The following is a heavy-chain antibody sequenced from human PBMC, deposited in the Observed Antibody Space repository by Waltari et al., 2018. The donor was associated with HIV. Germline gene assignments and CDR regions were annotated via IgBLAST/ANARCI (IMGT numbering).Heavy chain of an antibody. CDR1: GFTSSNYA. J-gene: IGHJ3*01. V-gene: IGHV3-23*01. CDR2: SSSVDDTT. D-gene: IGHD4-17*01. CDR3: AKAQTGGQIVTRSDDAFDV. Sequence: EVQLLESGGDLVQPGGSLRLSCTASGFTSSNYAMNWVRQAPGKGWEWVSGSSSVDDTTYYTDSVKGRFTISRDTSENTLYLQMNSLRAEDTAVYFCAKAQTGGQIVTRSDDAFDVWGPGTMVTVST.